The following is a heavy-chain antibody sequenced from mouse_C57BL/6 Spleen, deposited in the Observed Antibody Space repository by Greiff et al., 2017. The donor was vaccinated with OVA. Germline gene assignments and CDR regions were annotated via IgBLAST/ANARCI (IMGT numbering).Heavy chain of an antibody. D-gene: IGHD3-3*01. CDR1: GFSFNTYA. CDR3: VGDSLDY. CDR2: IRSKSNNYAT. V-gene: IGHV10-1*01. J-gene: IGHJ2*01. Sequence: GGGLVQPKGSLKLSCAAPGFSFNTYAMNWVRQAPGKGLEWVARIRSKSNNYATYYADSVKDRFTISRDDSESMLYLQMNNLKTEDTAMYYCVGDSLDYWGQGTTLTVSS.